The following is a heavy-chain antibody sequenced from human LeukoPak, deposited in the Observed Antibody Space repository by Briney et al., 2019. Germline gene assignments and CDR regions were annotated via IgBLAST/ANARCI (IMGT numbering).Heavy chain of an antibody. Sequence: SVKVSCKASGGIFSSYAISWVRQAPGQGLEWMGGIIPIFGTANYAQKFQGRVAITTDESTSTAYMELGSLRSEDTAVYYCATGLAVAGEFDYWGQGTLVTVSS. J-gene: IGHJ4*02. CDR1: GGIFSSYA. CDR2: IIPIFGTA. CDR3: ATGLAVAGEFDY. V-gene: IGHV1-69*05. D-gene: IGHD6-19*01.